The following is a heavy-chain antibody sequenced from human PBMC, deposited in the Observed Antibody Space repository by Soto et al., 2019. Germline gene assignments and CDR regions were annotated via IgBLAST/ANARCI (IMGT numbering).Heavy chain of an antibody. CDR1: GGSISSSSYY. Sequence: SETLSLTCTVSGGSISSSSYYWGWIRQPPGKGLEWIGSIYYSGSTYYNPSLKSRVTISVDTSKNQFSLKLSSVTAADTAVYYCASTGWYDYVWGSYRLLFDYWGQGTLVTVSS. D-gene: IGHD3-16*02. V-gene: IGHV4-39*01. CDR2: IYYSGST. J-gene: IGHJ4*02. CDR3: ASTGWYDYVWGSYRLLFDY.